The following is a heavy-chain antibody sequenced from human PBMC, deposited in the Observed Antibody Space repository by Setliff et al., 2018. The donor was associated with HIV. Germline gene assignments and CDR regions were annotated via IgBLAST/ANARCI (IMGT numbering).Heavy chain of an antibody. J-gene: IGHJ4*02. D-gene: IGHD3-22*01. CDR3: ARDTNLIYDSSGYYPYTFDY. Sequence: GASVKVSCKASGYTFTSYGISWVRQAPGQGLEWMGWISAYNGNTNYAQKLQGRVTMTTDTSTSTAYMELRSLRSDDTAVYYCARDTNLIYDSSGYYPYTFDYWGQGTLVTV. CDR1: GYTFTSYG. V-gene: IGHV1-18*01. CDR2: ISAYNGNT.